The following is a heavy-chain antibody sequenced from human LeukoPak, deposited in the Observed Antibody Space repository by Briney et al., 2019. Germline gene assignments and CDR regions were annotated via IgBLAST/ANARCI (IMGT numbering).Heavy chain of an antibody. V-gene: IGHV1-8*01. D-gene: IGHD1-26*01. Sequence: ASVKVSCKASGYTFTSYDINWVRQATGQGLEWMGWMNPNSGNTGYAQKFQGRVTMTRNTSISTAYMELGSLRSEDTAVYYCARKLSGSRLEYNFDYWGQGTLVTVSS. J-gene: IGHJ4*02. CDR1: GYTFTSYD. CDR3: ARKLSGSRLEYNFDY. CDR2: MNPNSGNT.